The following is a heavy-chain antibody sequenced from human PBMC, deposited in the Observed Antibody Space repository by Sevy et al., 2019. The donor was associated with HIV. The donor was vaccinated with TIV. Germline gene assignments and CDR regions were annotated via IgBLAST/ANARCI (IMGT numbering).Heavy chain of an antibody. CDR2: IKQDAGQK. J-gene: IGHJ4*02. Sequence: GGSLRLSCAASGFTFSKYWMGWVRQAPGKGLEWVANIKQDAGQKYYVDSVKGRFTISRDNAKNSRYLQMNSLGAEDTAVYFCARDDGNYYFHYWGQGTLVTVSS. V-gene: IGHV3-7*01. CDR3: ARDDGNYYFHY. D-gene: IGHD1-7*01. CDR1: GFTFSKYW.